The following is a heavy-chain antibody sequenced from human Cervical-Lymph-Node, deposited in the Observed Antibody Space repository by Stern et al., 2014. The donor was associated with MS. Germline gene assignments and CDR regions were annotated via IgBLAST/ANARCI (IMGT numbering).Heavy chain of an antibody. Sequence: VQLVESGPGLVKPSETLSLTCAVSGGSVSTRNYYWGWIRQPPGKGLQWIASIYYSGSTYYNPSLESRVTISVDTSPNPFSLRLNSVTAADTAVYYCARLSFSRGIYWGQGTLVTVSS. V-gene: IGHV4-39*01. CDR1: GGSVSTRNYY. D-gene: IGHD1-1*01. CDR3: ARLSFSRGIY. J-gene: IGHJ4*02. CDR2: IYYSGST.